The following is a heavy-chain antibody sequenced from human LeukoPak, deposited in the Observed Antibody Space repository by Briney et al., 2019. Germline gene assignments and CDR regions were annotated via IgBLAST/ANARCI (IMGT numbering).Heavy chain of an antibody. CDR2: ISSSGSTI. Sequence: GGSLRLSCAASGFTFSDYYMSWIRQAPGQGLEWVSYISSSGSTICYADSVKGRFTISRDNAKNSLYLQMNSLRAEDTAVYYCAKGIYGDAGVYFDYWGQGTLVTVSS. D-gene: IGHD4-17*01. CDR3: AKGIYGDAGVYFDY. V-gene: IGHV3-11*01. J-gene: IGHJ4*02. CDR1: GFTFSDYY.